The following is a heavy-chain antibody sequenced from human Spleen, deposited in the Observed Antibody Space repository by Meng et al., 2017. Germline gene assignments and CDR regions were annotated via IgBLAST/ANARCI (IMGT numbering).Heavy chain of an antibody. D-gene: IGHD2-2*01. CDR3: ARGHSLYSSTWTDAFDI. J-gene: IGHJ3*02. V-gene: IGHV3-20*04. CDR2: INWNGGST. Sequence: GESLKISCAASEFTLDDYGMSWVRQAPGKGLEWVSGINWNGGSTGYADSVRGRFTISRDNAKNSLYLQMNSLRVEDTAMYYCARGHSLYSSTWTDAFDIWGQGTMVTVSS. CDR1: EFTLDDYG.